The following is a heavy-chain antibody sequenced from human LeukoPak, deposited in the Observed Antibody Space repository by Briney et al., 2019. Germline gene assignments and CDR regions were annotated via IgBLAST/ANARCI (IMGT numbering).Heavy chain of an antibody. Sequence: PGGSLRLSCAASGFTFSSYVMHWVRQAPGKGLEWVAVISYDGSDKYYADSVKGRFTISRDNSKNTLYVQMNSLRAEDTAVYYCARDLGAWDWFDPWGQGTLVTVSS. CDR3: ARDLGAWDWFDP. CDR1: GFTFSSYV. J-gene: IGHJ5*02. D-gene: IGHD1-26*01. CDR2: ISYDGSDK. V-gene: IGHV3-30*04.